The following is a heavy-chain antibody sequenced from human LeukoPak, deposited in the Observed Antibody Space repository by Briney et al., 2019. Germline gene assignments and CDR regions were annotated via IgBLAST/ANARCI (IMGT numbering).Heavy chain of an antibody. CDR1: GGSIISDNYY. CDR3: ARRGIAVAGTLRNWFDP. D-gene: IGHD6-19*01. V-gene: IGHV4-31*03. J-gene: IGHJ5*02. CDR2: IYYSGNT. Sequence: SETLSLTCTVSGGSIISDNYYWSWIRQHPGKGLEWIGYIYYSGNTYFHPSPKSRVTISVDTSKNQFSLNLSSVTAADTAVYYCARRGIAVAGTLRNWFDPWGQGTLVTVSS.